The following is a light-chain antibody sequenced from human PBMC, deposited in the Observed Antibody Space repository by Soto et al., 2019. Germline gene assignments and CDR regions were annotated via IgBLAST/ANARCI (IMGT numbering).Light chain of an antibody. Sequence: DVVMTQHPLSLSVAPGQPASISCKSSQSLLHITGETFLFWYLQKPGQSPQLLIYEVSTRVSGVPDRFSGSGSGTDFTLEISRVETDDVGIYYCMQSTQLPPTFGHGTRLEIK. J-gene: IGKJ5*01. CDR1: QSLLHITGETF. CDR3: MQSTQLPPT. CDR2: EVS. V-gene: IGKV2D-29*02.